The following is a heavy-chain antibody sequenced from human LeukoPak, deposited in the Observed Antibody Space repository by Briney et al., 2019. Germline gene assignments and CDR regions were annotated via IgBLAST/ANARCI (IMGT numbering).Heavy chain of an antibody. CDR1: GDSMNNYY. Sequence: SETLSLTCTVSGDSMNNYYWTWMRQPAGKGLEWIGCIYISGNTMYNPSLQSRVTMSLDTSKNHFSLKLRSVTAADTAVYFCARGGVLHTYFDYWGQGTLVSVSS. D-gene: IGHD3-16*01. J-gene: IGHJ4*02. CDR2: IYISGNT. V-gene: IGHV4-4*07. CDR3: ARGGVLHTYFDY.